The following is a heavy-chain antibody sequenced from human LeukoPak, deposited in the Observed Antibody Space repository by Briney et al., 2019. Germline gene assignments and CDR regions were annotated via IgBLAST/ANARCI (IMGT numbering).Heavy chain of an antibody. J-gene: IGHJ4*02. CDR1: GFTFSHYA. CDR3: ATWAQLAPFDY. Sequence: GGSLRLSCTASGFTFSHYAMSLVPQAPGKGLEWVSAISGSGGSTYYANSVKGRFTISRDNSKNTLYLQMNSLRAEDTAVYYCATWAQLAPFDYWGQGTLVTVS. CDR2: ISGSGGST. V-gene: IGHV3-23*01. D-gene: IGHD6-6*01.